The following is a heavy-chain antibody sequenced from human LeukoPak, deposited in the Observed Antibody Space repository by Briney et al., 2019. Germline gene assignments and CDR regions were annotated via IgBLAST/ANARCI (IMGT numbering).Heavy chain of an antibody. CDR1: GFTFTSYA. D-gene: IGHD2-8*02. V-gene: IGHV3-23*01. J-gene: IGHJ4*02. CDR2: ITSRGDGT. Sequence: GGALRLSCEASGFTFTSYAMHWVRQAPGRGLEWGSSITSRGDGTFYTDSLSGRFTISRDNAKTAVFLQMNSLRRGDSALYYCAKGTDPTGRQNFDIWGRGTLVTVSS. CDR3: AKGTDPTGRQNFDI.